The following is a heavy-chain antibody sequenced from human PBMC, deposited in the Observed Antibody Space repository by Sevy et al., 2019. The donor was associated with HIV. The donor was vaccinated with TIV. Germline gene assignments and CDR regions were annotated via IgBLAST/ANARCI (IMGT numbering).Heavy chain of an antibody. V-gene: IGHV4-30-2*01. CDR1: GDSISSGSYS. CDR2: IFHSGIT. Sequence: SETLSLTCTVSGDSISSGSYSWNWIRQPPGKGLEWIGYIFHSGITSYSPSLKSRVTISVDRSKNQFSLKRTSVTAADTAVYYCARDGGTLTSPGAFDFWGQGTMVTVSS. D-gene: IGHD4-17*01. CDR3: ARDGGTLTSPGAFDF. J-gene: IGHJ3*01.